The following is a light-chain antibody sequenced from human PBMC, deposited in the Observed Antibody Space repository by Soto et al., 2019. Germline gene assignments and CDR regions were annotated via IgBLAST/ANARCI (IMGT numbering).Light chain of an antibody. CDR2: GAS. V-gene: IGKV3-15*01. J-gene: IGKJ1*01. CDR1: QSVSSN. CDR3: QQYNNWPLGRT. Sequence: EIVMTQSPATLSVSPGERATLSCRASQSVSSNLAWYQQKPGQAPRLLIYGASTRATGIPARFSGSGSGTEFTLTISSLQSEDFAVYYCQQYNNWPLGRTFGRGTKVEIK.